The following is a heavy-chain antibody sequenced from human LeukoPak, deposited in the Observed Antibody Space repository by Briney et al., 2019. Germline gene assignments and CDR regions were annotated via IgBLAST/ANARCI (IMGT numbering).Heavy chain of an antibody. CDR3: ARVSAEMATINY. Sequence: GASVKVSCKASGYTFTGYYMHWVRQAPGQGLEWMGRINPNSGGTNYAQKFQGRVTMTRDTSISTAYMELSRLRSDDTAVYYCARVSAEMATINYWGQGTLVTVSS. V-gene: IGHV1-2*06. D-gene: IGHD5-24*01. J-gene: IGHJ4*02. CDR1: GYTFTGYY. CDR2: INPNSGGT.